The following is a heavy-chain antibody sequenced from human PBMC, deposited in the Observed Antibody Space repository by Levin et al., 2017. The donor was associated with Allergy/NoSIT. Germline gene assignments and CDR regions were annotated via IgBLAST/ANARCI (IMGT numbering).Heavy chain of an antibody. CDR2: VSGSGGRT. D-gene: IGHD3-22*01. CDR1: GFTFSSSA. CDR3: AKSSSAYYYEYFQH. J-gene: IGHJ1*01. Sequence: LSLTCAASGFTFSSSALSWVRQAPGKGLEWVSSVSGSGGRTYYADSVKGRFTISRDNSKNTLFLQMNSLRAEDTAVYYCAKSSSAYYYEYFQHWGQGSLVTVSS. V-gene: IGHV3-23*01.